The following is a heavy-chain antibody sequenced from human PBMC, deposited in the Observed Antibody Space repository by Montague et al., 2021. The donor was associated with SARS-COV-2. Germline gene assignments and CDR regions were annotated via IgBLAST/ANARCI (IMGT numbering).Heavy chain of an antibody. D-gene: IGHD3-10*01. J-gene: IGHJ5*02. CDR3: ARERAITMVRGVIRPTKWFDP. V-gene: IGHV3-30*04. CDR1: GFTFSAYT. Sequence: SLRLSCAASGFTFSAYTIHWVRQAPGKGLEWVALISHDGSNKYYADSVKGRFTISRGNSKNTLYVQMNSLRAEDTAVYYCARERAITMVRGVIRPTKWFDPWGQGTLVTVSS. CDR2: ISHDGSNK.